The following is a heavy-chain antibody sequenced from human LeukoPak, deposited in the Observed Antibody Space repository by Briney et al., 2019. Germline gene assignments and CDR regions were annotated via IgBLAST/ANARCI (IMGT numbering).Heavy chain of an antibody. Sequence: GGSLRLSCVASEFTFSAYGMSWVRQAPGTGLEWVSSISGSGSSIHYKESVRGRFTISRDNSGNSIYLQMNSLRAEDTAVYYCAKDILSGAFDIWGQGTMVTVSS. J-gene: IGHJ3*02. V-gene: IGHV3-21*01. CDR3: AKDILSGAFDI. CDR2: ISGSGSSI. CDR1: EFTFSAYG. D-gene: IGHD6-25*01.